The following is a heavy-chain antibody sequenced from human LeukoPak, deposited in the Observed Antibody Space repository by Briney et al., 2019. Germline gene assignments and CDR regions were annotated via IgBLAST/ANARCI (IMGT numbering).Heavy chain of an antibody. V-gene: IGHV3-66*01. CDR3: ARDQYSYAHAAH. Sequence: GGSLRLSCAASGFTVSSNYMSWVRQAPGKGLEWVSVIYSGGTTYYADSVKGRFTISRDNSKNTLHLQMNSLRAEDTAEYYCARDQYSYAHAAHWGQGTLVTVSS. D-gene: IGHD5-18*01. CDR2: IYSGGTT. CDR1: GFTVSSNY. J-gene: IGHJ4*02.